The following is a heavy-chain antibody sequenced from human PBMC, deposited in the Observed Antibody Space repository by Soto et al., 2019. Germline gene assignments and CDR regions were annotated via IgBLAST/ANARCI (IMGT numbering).Heavy chain of an antibody. Sequence: EVQLVESGGGLVQPGGSLRLSCAASGFTVSSNNMSWVRQAPGKGLEWVSVIYSGGSTYYADSVKGRFTISRDNSKNTLYLQMNSLRAEDTAVYYCARQFNPAAFDYWGQGTLVTVSS. V-gene: IGHV3-66*04. CDR1: GFTVSSNN. CDR3: ARQFNPAAFDY. J-gene: IGHJ4*02. D-gene: IGHD6-25*01. CDR2: IYSGGST.